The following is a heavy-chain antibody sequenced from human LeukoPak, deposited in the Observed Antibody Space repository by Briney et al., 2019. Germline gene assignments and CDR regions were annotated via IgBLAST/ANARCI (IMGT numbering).Heavy chain of an antibody. D-gene: IGHD1-26*01. CDR2: IYTSGST. CDR3: ARGSGSYHYYYYGMDV. CDR1: GGSISSYY. J-gene: IGHJ6*02. V-gene: IGHV4-4*07. Sequence: PSETLSLTCTVSGGSISSYYWSWIRQPAGKGLEWIGRIYTSGSTNYNPSFKSRVTISVDTSKNQFSLKLSSVTAADTAVYYCARGSGSYHYYYYGMDVWGQGTTVTVSS.